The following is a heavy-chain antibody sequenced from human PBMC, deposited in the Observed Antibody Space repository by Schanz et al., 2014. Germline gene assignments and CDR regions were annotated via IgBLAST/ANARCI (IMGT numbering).Heavy chain of an antibody. J-gene: IGHJ6*02. CDR3: ATEGPRGTRHPINYYYAMDN. Sequence: GGSLRLSCAASGFTFSDHFMDWVRQAPGKGLEWVANIKQDGSEKYYVDSVKGRFTISRDNAKNSVFLQMNRLRAEDTAVYYCATEGPRGTRHPINYYYAMDNWGQGTKVTV. CDR2: IKQDGSEK. D-gene: IGHD6-6*01. V-gene: IGHV3-7*01. CDR1: GFTFSDHF.